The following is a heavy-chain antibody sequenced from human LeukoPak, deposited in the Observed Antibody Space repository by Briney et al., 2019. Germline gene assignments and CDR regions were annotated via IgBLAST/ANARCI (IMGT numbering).Heavy chain of an antibody. V-gene: IGHV4-39*01. J-gene: IGHJ3*02. Sequence: PSETLSLTCTVSGGSISSSSYYWGWIRQPPGKGLEWIGSIYYSGSTYYNPSLKSRVTISVDTSKNPFSLKLSSVTAADTAVYYCAGIVGATGHDAFDIWGQGTMVTVSS. CDR2: IYYSGST. CDR1: GGSISSSSYY. CDR3: AGIVGATGHDAFDI. D-gene: IGHD1-26*01.